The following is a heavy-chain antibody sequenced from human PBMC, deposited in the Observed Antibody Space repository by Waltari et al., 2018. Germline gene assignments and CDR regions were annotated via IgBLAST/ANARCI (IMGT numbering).Heavy chain of an antibody. Sequence: QVQLQQWGAGLLKPSETLSLTCAVYGGSFSGYYWSWIRQPPGKGREWIGEINHSGSTNSNPSLKSRVTISVDTSKNQFSLKLSSVTAADTAVYYCARGKLILSVYAAAPAPSYWGQGTLVTVSS. CDR3: ARGKLILSVYAAAPAPSY. J-gene: IGHJ4*02. CDR1: GGSFSGYY. V-gene: IGHV4-34*01. D-gene: IGHD2-15*01. CDR2: INHSGST.